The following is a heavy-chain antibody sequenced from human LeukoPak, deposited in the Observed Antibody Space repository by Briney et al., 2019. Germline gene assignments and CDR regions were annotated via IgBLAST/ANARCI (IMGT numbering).Heavy chain of an antibody. J-gene: IGHJ4*02. V-gene: IGHV4-34*01. CDR2: INHSGST. Sequence: PSETLSLTCSVSGASISSYYWSWIRQPPGKGLEWIGEINHSGSTNYNPSLKSRVTISVDTSKNQFSLKLGSVTAADTAVYYCARLAAAGDYWGQGTLVTVSS. CDR3: ARLAAAGDY. D-gene: IGHD6-13*01. CDR1: GASISSYY.